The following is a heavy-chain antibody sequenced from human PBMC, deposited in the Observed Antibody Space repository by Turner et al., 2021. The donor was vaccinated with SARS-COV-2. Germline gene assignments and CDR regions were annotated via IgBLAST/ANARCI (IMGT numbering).Heavy chain of an antibody. CDR3: AKGRFGYSYGSYFDY. CDR1: GFTFSSYG. V-gene: IGHV3-23*01. D-gene: IGHD5-18*01. J-gene: IGHJ4*02. Sequence: EVQLLESGGGLVQPGGSLRLSCAASGFTFSSYGMGWVRQAPGKGLEWVSGISASGGTSYYADSVKGRFTISRDNSKNTLWLKMNSLRAEDTAIYYCAKGRFGYSYGSYFDYWGQGTLVTVSS. CDR2: ISASGGTS.